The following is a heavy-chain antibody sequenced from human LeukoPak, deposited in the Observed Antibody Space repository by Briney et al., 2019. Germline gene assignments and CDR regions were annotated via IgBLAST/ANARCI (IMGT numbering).Heavy chain of an antibody. CDR1: AYTFTTYG. CDR2: ISAYNGNT. J-gene: IGHJ3*02. D-gene: IGHD3-10*01. Sequence: GSVKVSCKASAYTFTTYGISWVRQAPGQGLEWMGWISAYNGNTNYAQKLHGRVTMTTDTSTTTAYMELRSLTSDDTAVYYCARDGDLLSRDAFDIWGQGTMVTVSS. V-gene: IGHV1-18*01. CDR3: ARDGDLLSRDAFDI.